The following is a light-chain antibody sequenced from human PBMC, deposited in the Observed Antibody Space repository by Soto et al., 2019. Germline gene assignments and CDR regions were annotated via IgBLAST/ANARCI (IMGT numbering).Light chain of an antibody. CDR3: QLYDTNPVV. CDR2: EDD. J-gene: IGLJ2*01. V-gene: IGLV6-57*04. CDR1: SGSIGSNS. Sequence: NFMLTQPHSVSESPGKTVTISCTSSSGSIGSNSVQWYRQRPGSAPTIVIYEDDQRPSGVPNRFAGSIDRSSNSASLTISGLQPEDEADYYCQLYDTNPVVFGGGTKLPVL.